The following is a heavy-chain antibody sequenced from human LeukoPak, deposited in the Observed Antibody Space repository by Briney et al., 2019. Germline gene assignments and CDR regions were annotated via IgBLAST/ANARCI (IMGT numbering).Heavy chain of an antibody. Sequence: SETLSLTCTVSGGSIGSYYWSWIRQPPGKGLEWIGYIYYSGSTNYNPSLKSRITISVDTSKNQFSLKLNSVTAADTAVYYCARGGDTFDYWGQGTLVTVSS. D-gene: IGHD2-21*01. J-gene: IGHJ4*02. CDR3: ARGGDTFDY. CDR1: GGSIGSYY. CDR2: IYYSGST. V-gene: IGHV4-59*01.